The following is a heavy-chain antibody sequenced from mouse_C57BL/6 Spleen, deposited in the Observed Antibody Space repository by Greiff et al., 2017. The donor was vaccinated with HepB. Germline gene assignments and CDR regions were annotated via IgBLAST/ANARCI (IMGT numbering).Heavy chain of an antibody. CDR1: GFTFSSYA. CDR3: TRVGLGYAMDY. Sequence: EVKLVESGEGLVKPGGSLKLSCAASGFTFSSYAMSWVRQTPEKRLEWVAYISSGGDYIYYADTVKGRFTISRDNARNTLYLQMSSLKSEDTAMYYCTRVGLGYAMDYWGQGTSVTVSS. D-gene: IGHD2-4*01. CDR2: ISSGGDYI. J-gene: IGHJ4*01. V-gene: IGHV5-9-1*02.